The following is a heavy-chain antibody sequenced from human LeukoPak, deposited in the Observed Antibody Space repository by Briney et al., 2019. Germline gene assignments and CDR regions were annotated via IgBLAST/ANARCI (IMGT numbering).Heavy chain of an antibody. CDR3: AKGQQLVLYYYGMDV. J-gene: IGHJ6*02. Sequence: GGSLTLSCAASGFTFSSYAMSWVRQAPGKGLEWVSAISGSGGSTYYADSVKGRFTISRDNSKNTLYLQMNSLRAEDTAVYYCAKGQQLVLYYYGMDVWGQGTTVTVSS. CDR1: GFTFSSYA. D-gene: IGHD6-13*01. V-gene: IGHV3-23*01. CDR2: ISGSGGST.